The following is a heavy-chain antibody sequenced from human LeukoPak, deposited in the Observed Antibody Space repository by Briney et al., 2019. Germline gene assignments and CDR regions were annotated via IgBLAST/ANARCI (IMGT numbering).Heavy chain of an antibody. J-gene: IGHJ2*01. CDR2: VYFIGST. Sequence: SETLSLTCTVSGGSISSYYWNWIRQPPGKGLQWIGFVYFIGSTNYNPSLKSRVTISVDTSRTQFSLNLSSVTAADTAIYYCARDPRRGGYAGSFDLWGRGTLVTVSS. CDR3: ARDPRRGGYAGSFDL. D-gene: IGHD5-12*01. CDR1: GGSISSYY. V-gene: IGHV4-59*01.